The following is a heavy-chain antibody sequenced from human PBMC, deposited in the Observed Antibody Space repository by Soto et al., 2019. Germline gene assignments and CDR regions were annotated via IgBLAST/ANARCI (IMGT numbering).Heavy chain of an antibody. CDR2: IYYSGST. CDR3: ARVNKAAADAFDY. CDR1: GGSISSGDYY. D-gene: IGHD6-13*01. J-gene: IGHJ4*02. V-gene: IGHV4-30-4*01. Sequence: PAETLSLTCTVSGGSISSGDYYWSWIRQPPGKGLEWIGYIYYSGSTYYNPSLKSRVTISVDTSKNQFSLKLSSVTAADTAVYYCARVNKAAADAFDYWGQGTLVTV.